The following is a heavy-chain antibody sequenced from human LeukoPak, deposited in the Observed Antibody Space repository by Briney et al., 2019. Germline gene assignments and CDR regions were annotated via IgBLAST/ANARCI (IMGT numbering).Heavy chain of an antibody. J-gene: IGHJ4*02. CDR3: AKDRYSGLNTIDY. D-gene: IGHD6-13*01. CDR2: ISGNGDRA. V-gene: IGHV3-23*01. Sequence: GGSLRLSCAASGFTFSDYALNWVRQAPGKGLEWVSTISGNGDRAYYADSLKGRFTISRDNSKSTLYLQMNSLRAEDTAVYYCAKDRYSGLNTIDYWGQGTLVTVSS. CDR1: GFTFSDYA.